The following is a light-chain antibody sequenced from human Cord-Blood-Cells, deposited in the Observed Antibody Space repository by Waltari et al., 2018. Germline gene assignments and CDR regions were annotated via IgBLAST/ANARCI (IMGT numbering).Light chain of an antibody. V-gene: IGLV2-14*01. J-gene: IGLJ3*02. CDR1: SSDVGGSNY. CDR2: DVS. CDR3: SSYTGSSTV. Sequence: QSALTQPASVSGSPGQSITISCTGTSSDVGGSNYVSWYQQHPGKAPKLMIYDVSNRPSGVSNRFSGSKSGNTASLTISGLQAEDEADYYCSSYTGSSTVFGGGTKLTVL.